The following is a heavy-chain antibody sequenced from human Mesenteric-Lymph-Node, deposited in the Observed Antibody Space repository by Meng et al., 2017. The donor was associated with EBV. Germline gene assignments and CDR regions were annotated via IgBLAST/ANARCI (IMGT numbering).Heavy chain of an antibody. D-gene: IGHD3-10*01. Sequence: QGHRQESGPGRVKPSGTLSLTCAVSGGSISSYNGWSWVRQTPGKGLEWIGEIFHSGTTNNNPSLRSRLTLSVDKSKNQFSLRLSSVTAADTAVYYCAKVDGSGRSNWFDPWGQGTLVTVSS. CDR2: IFHSGTT. J-gene: IGHJ5*02. V-gene: IGHV4-4*02. CDR1: GGSISSYNG. CDR3: AKVDGSGRSNWFDP.